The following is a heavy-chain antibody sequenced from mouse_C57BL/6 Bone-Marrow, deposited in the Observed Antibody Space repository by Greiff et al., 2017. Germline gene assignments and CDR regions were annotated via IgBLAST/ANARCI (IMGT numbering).Heavy chain of an antibody. V-gene: IGHV1-19*01. CDR1: GYTFTDYY. CDR3: ARPYFDY. CDR2: INPYNGGT. J-gene: IGHJ2*01. Sequence: VQLKESGPVLVKPGASVKMSCKASGYTFTDYYMNWVKQSHGKSLEWIGVINPYNGGTSYNQKFKGKATLTVDKSSSTAYMELNSLTSEDSAVYYCARPYFDYWGQGTTLTVSS.